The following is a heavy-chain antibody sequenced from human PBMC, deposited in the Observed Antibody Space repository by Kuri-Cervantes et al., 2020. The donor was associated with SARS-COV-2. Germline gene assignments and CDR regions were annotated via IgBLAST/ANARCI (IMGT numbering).Heavy chain of an antibody. Sequence: LSCTVSGGSISSGGYYRSWIRQHPGKGLEGIGYIYYSGSTYYNPSLKNRVTISVDTSKNQFSLKLSSVTAADTAVYYCARVDYAGNYYYYGMDVWGQGTTVTVSS. CDR2: IYYSGST. J-gene: IGHJ6*02. D-gene: IGHD4-17*01. CDR1: GGSISSGGYY. CDR3: ARVDYAGNYYYYGMDV. V-gene: IGHV4-31*02.